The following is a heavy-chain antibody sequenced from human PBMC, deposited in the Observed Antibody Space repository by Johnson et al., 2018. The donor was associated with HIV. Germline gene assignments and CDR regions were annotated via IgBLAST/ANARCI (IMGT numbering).Heavy chain of an antibody. CDR3: AKPYYYDSSDAFDI. Sequence: QVQLVESGGGVVQPGRSLRLSCAASGFTFSSYAMHWVRQAPGKGLEWVAVISYDGSNKYYADSVKGRFTISRDNSKNTLYLQMNSLRAEDTALYYCAKPYYYDSSDAFDIWGQGTMVTVSS. CDR1: GFTFSSYA. D-gene: IGHD3-22*01. CDR2: ISYDGSNK. J-gene: IGHJ3*02. V-gene: IGHV3-30-3*02.